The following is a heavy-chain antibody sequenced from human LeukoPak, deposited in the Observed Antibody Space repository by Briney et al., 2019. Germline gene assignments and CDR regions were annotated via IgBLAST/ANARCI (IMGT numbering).Heavy chain of an antibody. Sequence: ASVKVSCKASGYTFTSYDINWVRQATGQGLEWMGWMNPNSGNTGYAQKFQGRVTMTRNTSISTAYMELSSLRSEDTAVHYCARGSYDYSTWGVDYWGQGTLVTVSS. D-gene: IGHD4-11*01. CDR1: GYTFTSYD. J-gene: IGHJ4*02. CDR3: ARGSYDYSTWGVDY. V-gene: IGHV1-8*01. CDR2: MNPNSGNT.